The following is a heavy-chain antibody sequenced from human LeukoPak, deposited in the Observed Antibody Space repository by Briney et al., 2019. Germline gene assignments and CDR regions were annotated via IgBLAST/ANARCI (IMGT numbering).Heavy chain of an antibody. J-gene: IGHJ4*02. CDR1: GGSISSSSYY. D-gene: IGHD1-26*01. V-gene: IGHV4-39*01. CDR2: IYYSGIT. Sequence: PSETLSLXCTVSGGSISSSSYYWGWNRQPPGKGPEWIGSIYYSGITYYNPSLKSRVTISVDTSKNQFSLKLSSVTAADTAVYYCARMPIVGATTFDYWGQGTLVTVSS. CDR3: ARMPIVGATTFDY.